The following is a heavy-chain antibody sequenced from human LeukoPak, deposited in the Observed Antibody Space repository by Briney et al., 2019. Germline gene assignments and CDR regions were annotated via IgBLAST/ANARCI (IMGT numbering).Heavy chain of an antibody. V-gene: IGHV3-30-3*01. D-gene: IGHD3-22*01. CDR3: ARSGTTYYYDSGTRI. Sequence: GGSLRLSCAASGFTFSSYAMHWVRQAPGKGLEWVAVISYDGSNKYYADSVKGRFTISRDNSKNTLYLQMNSLRAEDTAVYYCARSGTTYYYDSGTRIWGQGTMVTVSS. CDR1: GFTFSSYA. J-gene: IGHJ3*02. CDR2: ISYDGSNK.